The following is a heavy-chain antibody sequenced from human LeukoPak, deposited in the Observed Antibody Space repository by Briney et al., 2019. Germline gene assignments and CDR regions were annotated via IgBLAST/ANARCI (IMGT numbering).Heavy chain of an antibody. CDR1: GGSISSGSHY. V-gene: IGHV4-61*02. CDR2: IYNSANT. D-gene: IGHD5-24*01. Sequence: SETLSLTCTVSGGSISSGSHYWSWIRQPAGKGLEWIGRIYNSANTNYNPSLKSRVIISVDTSKNQFSLKLSSVTAADTAVYYCARGDGYWGQGTLVTVSS. J-gene: IGHJ4*02. CDR3: ARGDGY.